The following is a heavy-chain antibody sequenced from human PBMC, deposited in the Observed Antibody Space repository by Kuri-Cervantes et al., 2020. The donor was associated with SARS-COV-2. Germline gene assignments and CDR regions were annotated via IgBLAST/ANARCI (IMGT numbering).Heavy chain of an antibody. CDR1: GFTFSSYA. Sequence: GGSLRLSCAASGFTFSSYAMHWVRQAPGKGLEWVAVISYDGSNKYYADSVQGRFTISRDNSKNTLYLQMNSLRAEDTAVYYCARNAVAGTYYYYMDVWGKGTTVTASS. CDR2: ISYDGSNK. V-gene: IGHV3-30*04. D-gene: IGHD6-19*01. CDR3: ARNAVAGTYYYYMDV. J-gene: IGHJ6*03.